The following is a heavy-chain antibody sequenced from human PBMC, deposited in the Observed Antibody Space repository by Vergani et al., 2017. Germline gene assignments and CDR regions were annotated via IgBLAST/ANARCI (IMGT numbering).Heavy chain of an antibody. V-gene: IGHV5-10-1*01. CDR1: GYSFTSYW. D-gene: IGHD3-10*01. Sequence: EVQLVQSGAEVKKPGESLRISCKGSGYSFTSYWISWVRQMPGKGLEWMGRIDPSDSYTNYSPSFQGHVTISADKSISTAYLQWSSLKASDTAMYYCASAYYGSGSYYPYYYYGMDVWGQGTTVTVSS. J-gene: IGHJ6*02. CDR2: IDPSDSYT. CDR3: ASAYYGSGSYYPYYYYGMDV.